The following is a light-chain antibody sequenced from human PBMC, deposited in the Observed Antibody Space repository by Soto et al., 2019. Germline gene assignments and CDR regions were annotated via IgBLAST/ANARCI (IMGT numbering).Light chain of an antibody. V-gene: IGKV1-39*01. Sequence: DIQMTQSPSPLSASVGDRVTITCRASQSISSYLNWYQQKPGRAPKLLISAASSLQSGVPSRFSGSGSGTDFTLTISSLQPEDFATYYCQQSYSTLWTFGQGTKVDIK. J-gene: IGKJ1*01. CDR1: QSISSY. CDR2: AAS. CDR3: QQSYSTLWT.